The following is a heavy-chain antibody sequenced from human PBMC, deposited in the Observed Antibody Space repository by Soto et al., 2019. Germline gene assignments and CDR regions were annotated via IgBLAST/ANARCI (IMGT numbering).Heavy chain of an antibody. CDR3: AIDMTMSGYYYGMDV. J-gene: IGHJ6*02. CDR1: GGSISSGGYY. V-gene: IGHV4-31*03. Sequence: SETLSLTCTVSGGSISSGGYYWSWIRQHPGKGLEWIGYIYYSGSTYYNPSLKSRVTISVDTSKNQFSLKLSSVTAADTAVYYCAIDMTMSGYYYGMDVWGQGTTVT. CDR2: IYYSGST. D-gene: IGHD3-10*02.